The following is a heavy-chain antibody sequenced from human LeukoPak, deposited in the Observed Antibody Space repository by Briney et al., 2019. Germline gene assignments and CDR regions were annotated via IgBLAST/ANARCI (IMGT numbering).Heavy chain of an antibody. CDR2: IKVDGSEI. CDR1: GFTFSMYW. Sequence: PGGSLRLSCAASGFTFSMYWMSWVRQAPGKGPEWVANIKVDGSEIYYVDSVKGRFTISRDNAKNPLYLQMNSLRAEDTAVYYCASGGMDVWGQGTTVTVSS. CDR3: ASGGMDV. V-gene: IGHV3-7*01. J-gene: IGHJ6*02.